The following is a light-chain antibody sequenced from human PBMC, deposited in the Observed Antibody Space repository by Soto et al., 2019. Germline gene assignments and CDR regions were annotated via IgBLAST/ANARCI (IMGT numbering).Light chain of an antibody. Sequence: QSVLTQPASVSGSPGQSITISCTGTSSDVGKYNLVSWYQQHPGKAPKLMIYEVSNRPSGVSNRFSGSKSGNTASLTISGLQAEDEADYYCSSYTSSSTLVFGGGTKLTVL. CDR2: EVS. CDR1: SSDVGKYNL. J-gene: IGLJ3*02. CDR3: SSYTSSSTLV. V-gene: IGLV2-14*02.